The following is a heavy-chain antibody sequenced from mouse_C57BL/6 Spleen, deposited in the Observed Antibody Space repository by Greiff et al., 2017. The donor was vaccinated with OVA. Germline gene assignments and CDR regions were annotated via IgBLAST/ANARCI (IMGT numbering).Heavy chain of an antibody. CDR1: GYTFTDYN. V-gene: IGHV1-22*01. CDR3: ARSGYYGSSYDFDY. Sequence: VPLKQSGPELVKPGASVKMSCKASGYTFTDYNMHWVKQSHGKSLEWIGYINPNNGGTSYNQKFKGKATLTVNKSSSTAYMELRSLTSEDSAVYYCARSGYYGSSYDFDYWGQGTTLTVSS. J-gene: IGHJ2*01. CDR2: INPNNGGT. D-gene: IGHD1-1*01.